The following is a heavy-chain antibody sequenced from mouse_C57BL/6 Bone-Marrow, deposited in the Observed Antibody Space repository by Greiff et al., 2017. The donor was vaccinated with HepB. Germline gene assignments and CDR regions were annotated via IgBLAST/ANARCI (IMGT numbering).Heavy chain of an antibody. V-gene: IGHV1-59*01. CDR3: ARIYYYGSRYFDY. D-gene: IGHD1-1*01. Sequence: QVQLQQPGAELVRPGPSVKLSCKASGYTFTSYWMHWVKQRPGQGLEWIGVIDPSDSYTNYNQKFKGKATLTVDTSSSTAYMQLSSLTSEDSAVYYCARIYYYGSRYFDYWGQGTTLTVSS. CDR2: IDPSDSYT. J-gene: IGHJ2*01. CDR1: GYTFTSYW.